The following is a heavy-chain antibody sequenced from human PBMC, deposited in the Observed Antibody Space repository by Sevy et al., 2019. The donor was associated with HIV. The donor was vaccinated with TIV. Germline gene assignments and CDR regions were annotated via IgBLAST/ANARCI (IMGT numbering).Heavy chain of an antibody. CDR3: ARDTTRPPHYYDSSGYLRHDAFDI. D-gene: IGHD3-22*01. J-gene: IGHJ3*02. V-gene: IGHV4-4*07. CDR1: GGSISSYY. CDR2: IYTSGST. Sequence: SETLSLTCTVSGGSISSYYWSWIRQPAGKGLEWIGRIYTSGSTNYNPSLKSRVTMSVDTSKNQFSLKLSSVTAADTAVDYCARDTTRPPHYYDSSGYLRHDAFDIWGQGTMVTVSS.